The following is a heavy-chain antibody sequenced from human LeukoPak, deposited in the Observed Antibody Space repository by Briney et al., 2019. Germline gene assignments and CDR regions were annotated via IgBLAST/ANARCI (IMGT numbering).Heavy chain of an antibody. CDR2: IKQDGSEK. Sequence: GGSLRLSCAASGFTFSSYWMSWVRQAPGKGLGWVANIKQDGSEKYYVDSVKGRFTISRDNAKNSLYLQMNSLRAEDTAVYYCAREGSSWYESAFDIWGQGTMVTVSS. CDR3: AREGSSWYESAFDI. J-gene: IGHJ3*02. CDR1: GFTFSSYW. V-gene: IGHV3-7*03. D-gene: IGHD1-14*01.